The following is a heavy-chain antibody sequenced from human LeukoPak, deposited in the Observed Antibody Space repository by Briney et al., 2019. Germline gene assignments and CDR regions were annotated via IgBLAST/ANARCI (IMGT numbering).Heavy chain of an antibody. V-gene: IGHV3-21*01. CDR1: GFTFSSYS. Sequence: PGGSLRLSCAASGFTFSSYSMNWVRQAPGKGLEWVSSISSSSSYIYYADSVKGRFTISRDNAKNSLYLQMNSLRAEDTAVYYCARGNIPITMVRGVPRQFNWFDPWAREPWSPSPQ. J-gene: IGHJ5*02. CDR2: ISSSSSYI. CDR3: ARGNIPITMVRGVPRQFNWFDP. D-gene: IGHD3-10*01.